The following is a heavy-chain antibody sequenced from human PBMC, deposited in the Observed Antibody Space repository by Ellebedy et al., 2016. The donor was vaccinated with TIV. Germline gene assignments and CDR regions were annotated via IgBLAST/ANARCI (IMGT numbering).Heavy chain of an antibody. D-gene: IGHD2-2*01. J-gene: IGHJ5*02. CDR3: ARLHQGGYNWFDP. V-gene: IGHV5-10-1*01. CDR1: GYSFTSHW. Sequence: GESLKISCKGSGYSFTSHWIGWVRQMPGKGLGWMGRIDPSDSYTNYSPSFHGHVPSSADKSISTSYLQWSSLKASDTAMYYCARLHQGGYNWFDPWGQGTQVTVSS. CDR2: IDPSDSYT.